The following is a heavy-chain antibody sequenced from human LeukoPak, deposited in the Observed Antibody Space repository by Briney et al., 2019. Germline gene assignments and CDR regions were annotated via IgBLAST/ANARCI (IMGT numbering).Heavy chain of an antibody. CDR3: AKEGGIVGDEN. D-gene: IGHD1-26*01. CDR2: ISGSGGRT. V-gene: IGHV3-23*01. J-gene: IGHJ4*02. CDR1: GFTFSSYA. Sequence: GGPLRLSCAASGFTFSSYAMSWVRQAPGKGLEWVSAISGSGGRTYYADSVKGRLTISRDNSKNTLYLQMNSLRAEDTAVYYCAKEGGIVGDENWGQGTLVTVSS.